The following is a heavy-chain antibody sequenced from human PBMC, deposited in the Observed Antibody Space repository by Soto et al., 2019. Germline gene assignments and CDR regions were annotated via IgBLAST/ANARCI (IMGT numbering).Heavy chain of an antibody. Sequence: GGSLRLSCAASGFTFSSYAMSWVRQAPGKGLEWVSAISGSGGSTYYADSVKGRFTISRDNSKNTLYLQMNSLRAEDTAVYYCAKDPSYCGGDCLPNWFDPWGQGTLVTVSS. CDR1: GFTFSSYA. D-gene: IGHD2-21*02. CDR2: ISGSGGST. J-gene: IGHJ5*02. V-gene: IGHV3-23*01. CDR3: AKDPSYCGGDCLPNWFDP.